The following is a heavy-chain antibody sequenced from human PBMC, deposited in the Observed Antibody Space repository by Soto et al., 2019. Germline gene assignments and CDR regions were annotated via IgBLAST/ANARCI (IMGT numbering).Heavy chain of an antibody. D-gene: IGHD4-17*01. J-gene: IGHJ5*02. CDR1: GCSFTSYW. Sequence: GESLKISCKGSGCSFTSYWISWVRQMPGKGLEWMGRIDPSDSYTNYSPSFQGHVTISADKSISTAHLQWSSLKASDTAMYYCARRTVTNGRFDPWGQGTLVTVSS. V-gene: IGHV5-10-1*01. CDR3: ARRTVTNGRFDP. CDR2: IDPSDSYT.